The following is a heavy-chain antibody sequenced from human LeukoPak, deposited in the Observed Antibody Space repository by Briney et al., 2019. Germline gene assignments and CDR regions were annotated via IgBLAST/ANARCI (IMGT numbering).Heavy chain of an antibody. CDR2: INAGNGNT. V-gene: IGHV1-3*01. Sequence: ASVKVSCKASGYTFTSYAMHWVRQAPGQRLEWMGWINAGNGNTKYSQKFQGRVTITRDTSASTAYMELSSLRSEDTAVYYCARGSQRGWFDAFDIWGQGTMVTVSS. CDR1: GYTFTSYA. J-gene: IGHJ3*02. CDR3: ARGSQRGWFDAFDI. D-gene: IGHD2-15*01.